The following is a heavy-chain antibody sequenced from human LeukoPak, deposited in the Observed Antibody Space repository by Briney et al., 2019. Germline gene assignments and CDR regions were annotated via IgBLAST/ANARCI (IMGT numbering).Heavy chain of an antibody. V-gene: IGHV1-2*02. CDR3: ARDRRTGTTIGWFDP. Sequence: ASVKVSCKASGYTFTGYYMHWVRQAPGQGLEWMGWINPNSGGTNYAQKFQGRVTITADESTSTAYMELSSLRSEDTAVYYCARDRRTGTTIGWFDPWGQGTLVTVSS. J-gene: IGHJ5*02. D-gene: IGHD1-7*01. CDR1: GYTFTGYY. CDR2: INPNSGGT.